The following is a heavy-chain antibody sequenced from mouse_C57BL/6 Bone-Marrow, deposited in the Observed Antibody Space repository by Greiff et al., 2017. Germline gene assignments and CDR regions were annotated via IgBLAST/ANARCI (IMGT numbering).Heavy chain of an antibody. Sequence: VKLMESGAELVRPGASVKLSCKASGYTFTDYYINWVKQRPGQGLEWIARIYPGSGNTYYNEKFKGKATLTAEKSSSTAYMQLSSLTSEDSAVYFCAKDEDYYGSSPFAYWGQGTLVTVSA. CDR3: AKDEDYYGSSPFAY. V-gene: IGHV1-76*01. D-gene: IGHD1-1*01. J-gene: IGHJ3*01. CDR1: GYTFTDYY. CDR2: IYPGSGNT.